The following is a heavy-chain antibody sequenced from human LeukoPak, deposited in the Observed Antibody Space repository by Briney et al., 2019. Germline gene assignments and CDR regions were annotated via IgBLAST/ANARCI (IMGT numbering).Heavy chain of an antibody. J-gene: IGHJ6*02. Sequence: ASVKVSCKASGYTFTSYDINWVRQATGQGLEWMGWMNPNSGNTGYAQKFQGRVTMTRNTSISTAYMELSSLRSEDTAVYYCARRVTTSFRYYYYYYGMDVWGQGTTVTVSS. D-gene: IGHD4-17*01. CDR1: GYTFTSYD. V-gene: IGHV1-8*01. CDR2: MNPNSGNT. CDR3: ARRVTTSFRYYYYYYGMDV.